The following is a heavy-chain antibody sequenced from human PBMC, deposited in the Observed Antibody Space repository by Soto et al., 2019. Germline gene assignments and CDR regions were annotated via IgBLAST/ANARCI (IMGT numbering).Heavy chain of an antibody. CDR1: AYTFTSYW. CDR2: IYPGDSDT. CDR3: ARHGYGDYMPFDY. Sequence: GESLKISCKGSAYTFTSYWIGWVRQMPGKGLEWMGIIYPGDSDTRYSPSFQGQVTISADKSITTAYLQWSSLKASDTAIYYCARHGYGDYMPFDYWGQGTLVTVSS. D-gene: IGHD4-17*01. V-gene: IGHV5-51*01. J-gene: IGHJ4*02.